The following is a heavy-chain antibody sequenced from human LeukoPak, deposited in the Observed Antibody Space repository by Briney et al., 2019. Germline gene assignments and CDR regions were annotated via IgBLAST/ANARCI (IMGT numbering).Heavy chain of an antibody. CDR3: ARGRRWGTFDI. CDR2: IGTAGDT. J-gene: IGHJ3*02. CDR1: GFTFSSYD. D-gene: IGHD5-24*01. Sequence: AGSLRLSCAASGFTFSSYDMHWVRQGTGKDLEWVSAIGTAGDTYYPGSVKGRFTTSRENAKNSLYLQMNSLRVGDTAVYYCARGRRWGTFDIWGQGTMVTVSS. V-gene: IGHV3-13*04.